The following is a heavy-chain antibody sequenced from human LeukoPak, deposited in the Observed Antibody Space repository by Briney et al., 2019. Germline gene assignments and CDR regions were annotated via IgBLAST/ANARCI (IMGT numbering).Heavy chain of an antibody. CDR1: GCTFISYA. V-gene: IGHV1-69*06. CDR3: GRISIRGPDY. CDR2: IIPIFGTS. Sequence: GSSVKVSFKASGCTFISYAISWVRQAAGQGLEWMGRIIPIFGTSHFVQKFQGRVTITADKSTSTAYMELTGLRSDDKAVYYCGRISIRGPDYWGQGTMVTVSS. D-gene: IGHD3-3*01. J-gene: IGHJ4*02.